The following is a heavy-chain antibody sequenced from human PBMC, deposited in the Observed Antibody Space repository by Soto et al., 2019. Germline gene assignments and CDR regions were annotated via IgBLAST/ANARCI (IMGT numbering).Heavy chain of an antibody. D-gene: IGHD3-22*01. Sequence: EVQLLESGGGLVQPGGSLRLSCAAPEFTFSNYAMSWVRQAPGKGLEWVSAISYGGGTTYYADSVKGRFTISRDNSKNTLYLQMNSLRAEDTAVYYCAKNPGYYYDSTGYHFDYWGQGTLVTVSS. CDR3: AKNPGYYYDSTGYHFDY. CDR1: EFTFSNYA. CDR2: ISYGGGTT. V-gene: IGHV3-23*01. J-gene: IGHJ4*02.